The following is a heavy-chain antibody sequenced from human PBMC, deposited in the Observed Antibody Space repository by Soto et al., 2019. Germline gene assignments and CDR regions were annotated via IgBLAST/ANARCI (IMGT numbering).Heavy chain of an antibody. D-gene: IGHD5-18*01. J-gene: IGHJ4*02. Sequence: GGSLRLSCAASGFTFSSYGMHWVRQAPGKGLEWVAVISYDGSNKYYADSVKGRFTISRDNSKNTLYLQMNSLRAEDTAVYYCAKDMATWIQLWLQDYWGQGTLVTVSS. CDR3: AKDMATWIQLWLQDY. V-gene: IGHV3-30*18. CDR1: GFTFSSYG. CDR2: ISYDGSNK.